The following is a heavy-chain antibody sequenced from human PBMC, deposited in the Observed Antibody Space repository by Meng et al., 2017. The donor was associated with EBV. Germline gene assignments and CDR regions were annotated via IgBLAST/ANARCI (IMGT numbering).Heavy chain of an antibody. J-gene: IGHJ4*02. D-gene: IGHD3-22*01. Sequence: QVQRVQSGAEVKKPGASVKVSFKVSGYTFTSYGISWVRQAPGQGLEWMGWISAYNGNTNYAQKLQGRVTMTTDTSTSTAYMELRSLRSDDTAVYHCARDGRLYDTPSPFDYWGQGTLVTVSS. CDR1: GYTFTSYG. CDR3: ARDGRLYDTPSPFDY. V-gene: IGHV1-18*01. CDR2: ISAYNGNT.